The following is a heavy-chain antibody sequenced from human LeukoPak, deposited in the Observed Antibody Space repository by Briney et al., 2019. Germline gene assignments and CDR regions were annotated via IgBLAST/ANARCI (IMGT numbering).Heavy chain of an antibody. CDR3: ARDRHYNWFDP. CDR2: IYCSGST. Sequence: KTSETLSLTCTVSGGSISSYYWSWIRQPPGKGLEWIGYIYCSGSTTYNPSLKSRVTISVDTSKNQFSLILSSVTAADTAVYYCARDRHYNWFDPWGQGTLVTVSS. V-gene: IGHV4-59*01. CDR1: GGSISSYY. J-gene: IGHJ5*02.